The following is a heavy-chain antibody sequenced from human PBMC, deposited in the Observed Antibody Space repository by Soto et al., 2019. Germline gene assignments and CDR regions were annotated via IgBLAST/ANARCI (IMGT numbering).Heavy chain of an antibody. J-gene: IGHJ5*02. Sequence: PSQTLSLTCAISGDSVSSNSAAWNWIRQYPSRGLEWLGRTYYRSKWYNDYAVSVKSRITINPDTYKNQFSLQLNSVTPEDTAVYYCARDPNYYDSSGYHWFDPWGQGTLVTVSS. D-gene: IGHD3-22*01. CDR2: TYYRSKWYN. V-gene: IGHV6-1*01. CDR3: ARDPNYYDSSGYHWFDP. CDR1: GDSVSSNSAA.